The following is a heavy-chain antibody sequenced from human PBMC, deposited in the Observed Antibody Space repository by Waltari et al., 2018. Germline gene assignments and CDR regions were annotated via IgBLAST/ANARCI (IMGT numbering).Heavy chain of an antibody. J-gene: IGHJ4*02. Sequence: EVQLLESGGGLVQPGGSLRLSCAASGFTFSSYAMSWVRQAPGKGLEWVSVIYSGGSTYYADSVKGRFTISRDNSKNTLYLQMNSLGAEDTAVYYCAKDRGDNNSYGPTGDYWGQGTLVTVSS. CDR1: GFTFSSYA. V-gene: IGHV3-23*03. D-gene: IGHD5-18*01. CDR3: AKDRGDNNSYGPTGDY. CDR2: IYSGGST.